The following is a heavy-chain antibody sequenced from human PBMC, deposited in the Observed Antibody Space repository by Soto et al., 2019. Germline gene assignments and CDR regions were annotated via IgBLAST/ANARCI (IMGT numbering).Heavy chain of an antibody. V-gene: IGHV3-23*01. Sequence: EVQLLESGGGLVQPGGSLKLSCAASGLTFSIDAMTWVRQAPGKGLEWVSAISGSGESTYYADSVKGRFTISRDNSKSTLHLQMNSLRAEDTAVYYCAKVPKKVAVPGTDVWGQGTIVTVSS. D-gene: IGHD1-26*01. CDR2: ISGSGEST. J-gene: IGHJ6*02. CDR1: GLTFSIDA. CDR3: AKVPKKVAVPGTDV.